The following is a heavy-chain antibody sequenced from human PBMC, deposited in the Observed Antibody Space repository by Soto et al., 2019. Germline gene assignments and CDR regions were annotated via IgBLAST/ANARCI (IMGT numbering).Heavy chain of an antibody. CDR3: AREGNIVATNYSGMDV. CDR1: GDSVSSNSAA. CDR2: TYYRSKWYN. V-gene: IGHV6-1*01. J-gene: IGHJ6*02. D-gene: IGHD5-12*01. Sequence: SQTLSLTGAISGDSVSSNSAAWNWIGQSPSRGLEWLGRTYYRSKWYNDYAVSVKSRITINPDTSKNQYSLQLNSVTPEEPAVYYCAREGNIVATNYSGMDVWGQGTTDTVSS.